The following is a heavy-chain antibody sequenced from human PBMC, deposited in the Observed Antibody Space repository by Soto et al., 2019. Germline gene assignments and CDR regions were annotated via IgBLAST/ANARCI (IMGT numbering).Heavy chain of an antibody. J-gene: IGHJ6*02. CDR2: ISAYNGNT. V-gene: IGHV1-18*01. CDR3: XXDRXXYGMDV. Sequence: QVQLVQSGAEVKKPGASVKVSCKASGYTFTSYGISWVRQAPGQGLEWMGGISAYNGNTNYAQKLQGRVTMTTDTSTSTAYMELXSLXXXDTAXXYXXXDRXXYGMDVWGQGTTVTVSS. CDR1: GYTFTSYG.